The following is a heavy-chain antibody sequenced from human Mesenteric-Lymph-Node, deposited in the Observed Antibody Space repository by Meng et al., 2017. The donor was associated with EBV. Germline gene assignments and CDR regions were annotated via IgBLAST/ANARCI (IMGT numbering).Heavy chain of an antibody. Sequence: QLDLQEAGPVLAGPSETLSLPWAVSGGSIGRTSYYWGWIRQSPGKGLEWIGGINWRGTTYYNPSLKSRVTISLDMSKNQFSLRLTSLTATDTALYYCARQINSGSFESATFDYWGQGALVTVSS. CDR2: INWRGTT. J-gene: IGHJ4*02. V-gene: IGHV4-39*01. CDR3: ARQINSGSFESATFDY. D-gene: IGHD6-19*01. CDR1: GGSIGRTSYY.